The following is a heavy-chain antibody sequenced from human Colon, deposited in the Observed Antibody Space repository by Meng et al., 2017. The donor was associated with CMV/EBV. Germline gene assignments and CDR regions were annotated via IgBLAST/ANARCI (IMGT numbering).Heavy chain of an antibody. CDR2: SYTGGTT. D-gene: IGHD3-9*01. CDR3: ARQVRLDGRFDY. J-gene: IGHJ4*02. CDR1: GFNFTNKY. V-gene: IGHV3-66*02. Sequence: GGSLRLSGVLSGFNFTNKYLTWVRQAPGKGLEWVAVSYTGGTTNYADSAKGRFIISRDNSKNTLYLQMNNLRPEDTAVYYCARQVRLDGRFDYWGQGTLVTVSS.